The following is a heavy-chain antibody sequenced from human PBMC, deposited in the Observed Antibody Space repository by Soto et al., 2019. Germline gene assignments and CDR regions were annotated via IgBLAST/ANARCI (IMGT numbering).Heavy chain of an antibody. CDR1: GFTFSNYE. CDR3: ARAYQALGGYSDY. V-gene: IGHV3-64*02. Sequence: EVQLVESGEGLVQPGGSLRLSCAGSGFTFSNYEVHWVRQAPGKGLEYVSTISSDGGSTYYADSVKGRFTISRDNSKSTLYLHMGSLRVEDMAVYYCARAYQALGGYSDYWGQGTLVTVSS. D-gene: IGHD2-21*01. CDR2: ISSDGGST. J-gene: IGHJ4*02.